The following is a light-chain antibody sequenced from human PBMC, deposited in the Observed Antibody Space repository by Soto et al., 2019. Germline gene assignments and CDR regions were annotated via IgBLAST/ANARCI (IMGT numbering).Light chain of an antibody. J-gene: IGKJ5*01. CDR2: DAS. Sequence: DIQMTQSPSSLSASVGDRFTISCLASQDIRHFLSWYLQKPGKAPKLLIFDASSLVTGVPSRFSGSGSGTDFTFTISSLQPEDIGTYYCQQHENPPITFGQGTRLEIK. CDR1: QDIRHF. V-gene: IGKV1-33*01. CDR3: QQHENPPIT.